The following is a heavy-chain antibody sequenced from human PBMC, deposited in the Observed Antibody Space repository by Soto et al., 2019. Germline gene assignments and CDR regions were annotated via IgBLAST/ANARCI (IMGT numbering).Heavy chain of an antibody. D-gene: IGHD3-3*01. V-gene: IGHV2-5*02. CDR3: VHANDFLSATNWFDP. CDR1: GFSLSTSGVG. CDR2: IYWDDDK. J-gene: IGHJ5*02. Sequence: QITLKESGPTLVKPTQTLTLTCSFSGFSLSTSGVGVGWIRQPPGKALEWLALIYWDDDKRYSPSLRSRLTITKDTSKNQVVLTMTTMDPVDTATYYCVHANDFLSATNWFDPWGQGTLVTVSS.